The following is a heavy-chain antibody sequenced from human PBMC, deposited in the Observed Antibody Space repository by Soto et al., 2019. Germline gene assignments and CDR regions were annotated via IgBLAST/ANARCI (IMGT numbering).Heavy chain of an antibody. CDR1: GGSISGHY. D-gene: IGHD6-19*01. CDR2: IFYSGVT. J-gene: IGHJ4*02. V-gene: IGHV4-59*11. CDR3: ARVGSSGWSPDY. Sequence: SETLSLTCTVSGGSISGHYWTWIRQPPGKELEWIGYIFYSGVTNYNPSLKSRVTLSVDTSKNQFSLKLRSVTAEDTAVYYCARVGSSGWSPDYWGRGTLVTVYS.